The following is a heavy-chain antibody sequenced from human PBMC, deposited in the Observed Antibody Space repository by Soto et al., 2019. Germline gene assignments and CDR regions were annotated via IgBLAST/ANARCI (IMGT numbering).Heavy chain of an antibody. CDR2: IYYSGST. J-gene: IGHJ6*02. CDR3: ARAPPYYYYYGMDV. Sequence: PSETLSLTCTVSGGSISSGGYYWSWIRQHPGKGLEWIGYIYYSGSTYYNPSLKSRVTISVDTSKNQFSLKLSSVTAADTAVYYCARAPPYYYYYGMDVWGQGTTVTVSS. V-gene: IGHV4-31*03. CDR1: GGSISSGGYY.